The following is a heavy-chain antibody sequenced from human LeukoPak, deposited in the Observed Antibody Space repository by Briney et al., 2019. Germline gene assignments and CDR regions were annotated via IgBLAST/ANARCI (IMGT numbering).Heavy chain of an antibody. CDR3: VKALTHSSTLPRPDY. D-gene: IGHD6-6*01. J-gene: IGHJ4*02. V-gene: IGHV3-9*01. CDR1: GFIFDDYA. CDR2: ISWNGGGI. Sequence: PGRSLRLSCAASGFIFDDYAMHWVRQAPGRGPEWVSGISWNGGGIGYADSVRGRFTISRDSAKNCLFLEMKRLTVDDTAFYYCVKALTHSSTLPRPDYWGQGTLVTVSS.